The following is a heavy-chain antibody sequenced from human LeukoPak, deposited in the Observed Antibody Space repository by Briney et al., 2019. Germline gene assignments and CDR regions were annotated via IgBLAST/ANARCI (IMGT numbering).Heavy chain of an antibody. CDR3: ASAVVPYYYYGMGV. Sequence: GGSLRLSCAASGFTVSSNYMSWVRQAPGKGLEWVSVIYSGGSTYYADSVKGRFTISRDNSKNTLYLQMNSLRAEDTAVYYCASAVVPYYYYGMGVWGQGTTVTVSS. CDR2: IYSGGST. CDR1: GFTVSSNY. J-gene: IGHJ6*02. D-gene: IGHD4-23*01. V-gene: IGHV3-53*01.